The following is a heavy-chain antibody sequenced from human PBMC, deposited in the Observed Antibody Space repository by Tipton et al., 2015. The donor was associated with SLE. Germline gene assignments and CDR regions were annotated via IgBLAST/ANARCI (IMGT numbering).Heavy chain of an antibody. J-gene: IGHJ3*02. CDR2: INHSGST. CDR1: GGSISSHY. Sequence: LRLSCTVSGGSISSHYWSWIRQPPGKGLEWIGEINHSGSTNYNPSLKSRVTISVDTSKNQFSLKMSSVTAPDTAVYYCARTGDAFDIWGQGTMVTVSS. V-gene: IGHV4-34*01. CDR3: ARTGDAFDI.